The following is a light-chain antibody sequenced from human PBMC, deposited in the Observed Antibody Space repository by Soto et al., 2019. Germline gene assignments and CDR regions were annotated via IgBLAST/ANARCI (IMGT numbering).Light chain of an antibody. J-gene: IGLJ1*01. CDR2: GNS. Sequence: QSALTQPPSVSGAPGQRVTISCTGSSSNIGAGYDVHWYQHLPGTAPKLLIFGNSNRPSGVPDRFSGSKSGTSASLAITGLQAEDEADYYCQSHDTSLSGFYVFGTGTKVTV. CDR3: QSHDTSLSGFYV. CDR1: SSNIGAGYD. V-gene: IGLV1-40*01.